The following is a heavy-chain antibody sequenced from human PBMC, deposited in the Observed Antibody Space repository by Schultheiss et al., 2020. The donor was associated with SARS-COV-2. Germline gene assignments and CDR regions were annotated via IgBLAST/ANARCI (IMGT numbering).Heavy chain of an antibody. CDR1: GFTFSNAW. D-gene: IGHD3-22*01. Sequence: GGSLRLSCAASGFTFSNAWMSWVRQAPGKGLEWVSTMSGRDGFTYYADSVKGRFTISRDNSKNTLYLQMNSLRAEDTAVYYCAKDRGYYYDSSGYWSYYYYYGMDVWGQGTTVTVSS. CDR2: MSGRDGFT. V-gene: IGHV3-23*01. CDR3: AKDRGYYYDSSGYWSYYYYYGMDV. J-gene: IGHJ6*02.